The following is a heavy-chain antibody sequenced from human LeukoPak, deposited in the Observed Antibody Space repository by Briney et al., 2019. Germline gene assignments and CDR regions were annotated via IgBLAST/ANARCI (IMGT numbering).Heavy chain of an antibody. Sequence: SETLSLTCTVSGGSISSYYWSWIRQPPGKGLEWIGYIYYSGSTNYNPSLKSRVTISVDTSKNQFSLKLNSVTAADTAVYYCARDAYSYGSDDAFDIWGQGTLVTVSS. J-gene: IGHJ3*02. V-gene: IGHV4-59*01. CDR2: IYYSGST. D-gene: IGHD5-18*01. CDR3: ARDAYSYGSDDAFDI. CDR1: GGSISSYY.